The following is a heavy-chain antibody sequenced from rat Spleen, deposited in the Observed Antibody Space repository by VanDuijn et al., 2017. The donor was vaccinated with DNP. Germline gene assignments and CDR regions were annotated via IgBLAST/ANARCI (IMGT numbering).Heavy chain of an antibody. CDR3: TRHDYTTSYWYFDF. J-gene: IGHJ1*01. Sequence: EVQLVESGGGLIQPGRSLKLSCTASGFTFSDYAMAWVRQAPKKGLEWVATISYDGNRIYYRDSVKGRFTISRDNAKNTLYLQMDSLRSEDTATYYCTRHDYTTSYWYFDFWGPGAMATVSS. CDR1: GFTFSDYA. CDR2: ISYDGNRI. D-gene: IGHD1-2*01. V-gene: IGHV5-17*01.